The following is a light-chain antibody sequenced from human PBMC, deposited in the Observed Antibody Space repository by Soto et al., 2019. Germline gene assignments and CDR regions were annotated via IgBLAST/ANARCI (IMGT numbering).Light chain of an antibody. J-gene: IGKJ4*01. V-gene: IGKV1-39*01. CDR2: AAS. CDR1: QSISSY. CDR3: QQSYSTPLT. Sequence: DIQMTHSPSSLSASVGDRVTITCRASQSISSYLNWYQQIPGKAPKLLIYAASSLQSGVPSRFSGSGSGTDFTLTISSLQPEDFATYYCQQSYSTPLTFGGGTKVDIK.